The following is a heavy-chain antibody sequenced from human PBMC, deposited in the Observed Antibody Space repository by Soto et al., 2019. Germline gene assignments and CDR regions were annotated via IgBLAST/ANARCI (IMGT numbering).Heavy chain of an antibody. CDR2: ITSDGGST. D-gene: IGHD3-10*01. V-gene: IGHV3-74*01. J-gene: IGHJ6*02. CDR3: ARERGGGFGDV. CDR1: VFTFSSDY. Sequence: EVQLVEYGGGLVQPGGALRLACAASVFTFSSDYMNWVRQAPGKGLVWVARITSDGGSTTYVDSVKCRFTISRDNAKNTLYLQMNSLRAEDTAVYSCARERGGGFGDVWGQGTTVPVSS.